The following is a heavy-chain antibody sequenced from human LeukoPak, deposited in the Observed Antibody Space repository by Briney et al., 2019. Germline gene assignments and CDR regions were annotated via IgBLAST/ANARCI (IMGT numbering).Heavy chain of an antibody. D-gene: IGHD2-2*01. Sequence: ASVKVSCKASGYTFTSYGFSWVRQAPGQGLEWMGWISAYNGNTNYAQNLQDRVTMTTDTSTTTAYMELRSLTSDDTAVYFCARSPRYCSTTSCFGDLYYFDHWGQGTLVTVSS. V-gene: IGHV1-18*01. CDR1: GYTFTSYG. J-gene: IGHJ4*02. CDR3: ARSPRYCSTTSCFGDLYYFDH. CDR2: ISAYNGNT.